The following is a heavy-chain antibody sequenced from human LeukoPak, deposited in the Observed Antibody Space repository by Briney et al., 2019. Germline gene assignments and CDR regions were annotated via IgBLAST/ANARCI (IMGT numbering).Heavy chain of an antibody. CDR2: IYYSGST. Sequence: SETLSLTYTVSGGSISSSSYYWGWIRQPPGKGLEWIGSIYYSGSTNYNPSLKSRVTISVDTSKNQFSLKLSSVTAADTAVYYCARAPPRVVVTTSWFDPWGQGTLVTVSS. V-gene: IGHV4-39*07. CDR3: ARAPPRVVVTTSWFDP. D-gene: IGHD2-21*02. J-gene: IGHJ5*02. CDR1: GGSISSSSYY.